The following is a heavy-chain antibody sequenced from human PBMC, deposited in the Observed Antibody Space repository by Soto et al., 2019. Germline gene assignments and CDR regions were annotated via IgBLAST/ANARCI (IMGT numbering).Heavy chain of an antibody. D-gene: IGHD1-26*01. Sequence: GGSLRLSCAASGFTFSSNYMSWVRQAPGKGLEWVSVIYSGGSTYYGDSVKGRCTISSDNSKNTLYLQMNSLRAEDTAVYYCARDSGSYPPYYYYGMDVWGQGTTVTVSS. CDR1: GFTFSSNY. CDR3: ARDSGSYPPYYYYGMDV. J-gene: IGHJ6*02. V-gene: IGHV3-53*01. CDR2: IYSGGST.